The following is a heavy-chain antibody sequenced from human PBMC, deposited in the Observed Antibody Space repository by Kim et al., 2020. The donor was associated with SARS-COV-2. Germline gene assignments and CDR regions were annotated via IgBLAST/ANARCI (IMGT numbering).Heavy chain of an antibody. D-gene: IGHD6-19*01. V-gene: IGHV1-18*01. CDR3: ARVTAGYSSGWHENYFDY. CDR1: GYTFTSYG. CDR2: ISAYNGNT. J-gene: IGHJ4*02. Sequence: ASVKVSCKASGYTFTSYGISWVRQAPGQGLEWMGWISAYNGNTNYAQKLQGRVTMTTDTSTSTAYMELRSLRSDDTAVYYCARVTAGYSSGWHENYFDYWGQGTLVTVSS.